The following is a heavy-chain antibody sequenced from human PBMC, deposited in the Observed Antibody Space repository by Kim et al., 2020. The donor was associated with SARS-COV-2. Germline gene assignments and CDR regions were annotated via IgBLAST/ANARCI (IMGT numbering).Heavy chain of an antibody. V-gene: IGHV3-7*01. D-gene: IGHD2-15*01. J-gene: IGHJ4*02. CDR1: GFTFTTNW. Sequence: GGSLRLSCVDSGFTFTTNWMSWVRQAPGKGLEWVAKITEDGTEKYYVKSVEGRFTISRDNSKNSLYLQMNSLSREDTAVYYCARDRRYSLDYWGQGTLVTVSS. CDR3: ARDRRYSLDY. CDR2: ITEDGTEK.